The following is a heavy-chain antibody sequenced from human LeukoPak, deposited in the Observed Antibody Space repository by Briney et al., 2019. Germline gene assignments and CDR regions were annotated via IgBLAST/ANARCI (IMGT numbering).Heavy chain of an antibody. D-gene: IGHD3-22*01. CDR1: GDSVSSNSAA. Sequence: SQTLSLTRAISGDSVSSNSAAWNWIRQSPSRGLEWLGRTYYRSKWYNDYAVSVKSRITINPDTSKNQFSLQLNSVTPEDTAVYYCARSWEYYDSSGYPFDYWGQGTLVTVSS. J-gene: IGHJ4*02. CDR2: TYYRSKWYN. CDR3: ARSWEYYDSSGYPFDY. V-gene: IGHV6-1*01.